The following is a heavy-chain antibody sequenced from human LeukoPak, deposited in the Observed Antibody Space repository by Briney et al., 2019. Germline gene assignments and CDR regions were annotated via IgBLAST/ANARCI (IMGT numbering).Heavy chain of an antibody. V-gene: IGHV1-18*01. CDR1: GYTFTSYG. J-gene: IGHJ4*02. Sequence: ASVKVSCKASGYTFTSYGISWVRQAPGQGLEWMGWISAYNGNTNYAQKLQGRVTMTTDTSTSTAYTELRSLRSDDTAVYYCARDRSGWFPEFDYWGQGTLVTVSS. CDR3: ARDRSGWFPEFDY. CDR2: ISAYNGNT. D-gene: IGHD6-19*01.